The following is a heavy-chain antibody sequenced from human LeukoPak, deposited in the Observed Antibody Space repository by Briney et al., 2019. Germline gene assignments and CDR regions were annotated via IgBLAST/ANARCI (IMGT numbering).Heavy chain of an antibody. D-gene: IGHD2-21*01. J-gene: IGHJ3*02. CDR1: GGSISSSSYY. V-gene: IGHV4-39*01. CDR2: IYYSGST. CDR3: ARGLLPVVVVIAPGASDI. Sequence: SETLSLTCTVSGGSISSSSYYWGWIRQPPGKGLEWIGSIYYSGSTYYNPSLKSRVTISVDTSKNQFSLKLSSVTAADTAVYYCARGLLPVVVVIAPGASDIWGQGTMVTVSS.